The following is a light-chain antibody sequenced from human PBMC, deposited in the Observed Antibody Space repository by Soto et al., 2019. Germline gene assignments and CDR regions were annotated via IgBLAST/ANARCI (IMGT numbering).Light chain of an antibody. Sequence: IQLTQSPSSLSASVGDRVTVSCRASQGISSYLAWYQQKPGKAPQLLIYGASTLQSGVPSRFSGNGSGTDFTLTISSLQSEDFASYSCQQLNSYPLSFGGGTKVDIK. J-gene: IGKJ4*01. CDR1: QGISSY. CDR3: QQLNSYPLS. CDR2: GAS. V-gene: IGKV1-9*01.